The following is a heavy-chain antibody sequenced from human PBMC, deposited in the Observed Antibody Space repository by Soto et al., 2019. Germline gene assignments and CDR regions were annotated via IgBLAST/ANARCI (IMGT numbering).Heavy chain of an antibody. V-gene: IGHV4-34*01. J-gene: IGHJ4*02. CDR1: GGSFSGYY. CDR2: INHSGST. D-gene: IGHD3-22*01. Sequence: SETLSLTCAVYGGSFSGYYWSWIRQPPGKGLEWIGEINHSGSTNYNPSLKSRVTISVDTSKNQFSLKLSSVTAADTAVYYCARVRRSGYYDSSGYRDYWGQGTRVTVSA. CDR3: ARVRRSGYYDSSGYRDY.